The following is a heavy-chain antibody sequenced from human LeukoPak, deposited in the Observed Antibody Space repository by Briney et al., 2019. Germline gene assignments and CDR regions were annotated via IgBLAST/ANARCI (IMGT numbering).Heavy chain of an antibody. Sequence: GGSLRLSCAVSGFTFSSYWMTWVRQAPGKGLEWVANIKEDGSEKYYVDSVKGRFTISRDNAKNSLYLQMNSLRAEDTAVYYCARDENVFGVVMLMDVWGKGTTVTVSS. J-gene: IGHJ6*03. CDR1: GFTFSSYW. CDR3: ARDENVFGVVMLMDV. D-gene: IGHD3-3*01. V-gene: IGHV3-7*01. CDR2: IKEDGSEK.